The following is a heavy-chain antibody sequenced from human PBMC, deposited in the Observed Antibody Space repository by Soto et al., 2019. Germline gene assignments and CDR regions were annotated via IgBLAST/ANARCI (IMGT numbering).Heavy chain of an antibody. CDR1: GFTFNTYW. CDR3: ARGELTFYYSYMDV. Sequence: EVQLVESGGGLVQPGGSLRLSCAASGFTFNTYWMHWVRQAPGKGLVWVSRINSDGSRTNYADSVKGRFTISRDSAKNTLYLQMNSLRAVDTAVYYCARGELTFYYSYMDVWGKGNRVNVSS. J-gene: IGHJ6*03. CDR2: INSDGSRT. V-gene: IGHV3-74*01. D-gene: IGHD1-26*01.